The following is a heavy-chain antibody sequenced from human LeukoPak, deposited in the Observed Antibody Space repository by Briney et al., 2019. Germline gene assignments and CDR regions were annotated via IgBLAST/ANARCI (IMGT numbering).Heavy chain of an antibody. CDR3: ARVRSSGWEFDY. CDR1: GFTFSSYS. D-gene: IGHD6-19*01. Sequence: GGSLRLSCAASGFTFSSYSMNWVRQAPGKGLEWVSSIRSSSSYIYYADSVKGRFTISSDNARNSLYLQMNSLRAEDTAVYYCARVRSSGWEFDYWGQGTLVTVSS. CDR2: IRSSSSYI. V-gene: IGHV3-21*01. J-gene: IGHJ4*02.